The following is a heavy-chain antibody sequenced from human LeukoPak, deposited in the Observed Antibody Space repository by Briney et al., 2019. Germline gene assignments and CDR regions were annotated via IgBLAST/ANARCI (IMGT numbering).Heavy chain of an antibody. CDR3: ARDTTLITYWFDP. V-gene: IGHV1-2*02. J-gene: IGHJ5*02. D-gene: IGHD1-1*01. Sequence: ASVKVPCKASGYTFTGYYIHWVRQAPGQGLEWMGWINPNSGGTNYAQKFQGRVTMTRDTSISTAYMELNRLRSDDTAVYYCARDTTLITYWFDPWGQGTLVTVSS. CDR2: INPNSGGT. CDR1: GYTFTGYY.